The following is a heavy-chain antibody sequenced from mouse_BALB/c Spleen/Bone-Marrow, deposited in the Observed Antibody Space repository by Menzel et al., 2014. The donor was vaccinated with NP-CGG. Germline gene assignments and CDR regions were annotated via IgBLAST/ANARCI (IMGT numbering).Heavy chain of an antibody. V-gene: IGHV4-1*02. CDR2: INPDSSTI. D-gene: IGHD1-2*01. CDR1: GFDFSRYW. CDR3: ARIHYYDDVAY. Sequence: EVMLVESGGGLVQPGGSLKLSCAASGFDFSRYWMSWVRQAPGQGLEWIGEINPDSSTINYTPSLKDKFIITRDNAKSTPYLQMSKVRSEDTALDYCARIHYYDDVAYWGQGTLVTVSA. J-gene: IGHJ3*01.